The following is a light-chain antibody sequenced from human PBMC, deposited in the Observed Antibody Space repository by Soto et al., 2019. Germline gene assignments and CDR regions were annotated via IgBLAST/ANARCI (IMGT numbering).Light chain of an antibody. J-gene: IGLJ2*01. V-gene: IGLV1-44*01. CDR2: STS. CDR3: AAWDDSLNGL. Sequence: QAVVTQPPSASGTPGQRVTISCSGGSSNIGSNTVNWYQQLPGTAPKLLIYSTSQRPSGVPDRFSGSKSGTSASLAISGLQSEDEADYYCAAWDDSLNGLFGGGTKVTVL. CDR1: SSNIGSNT.